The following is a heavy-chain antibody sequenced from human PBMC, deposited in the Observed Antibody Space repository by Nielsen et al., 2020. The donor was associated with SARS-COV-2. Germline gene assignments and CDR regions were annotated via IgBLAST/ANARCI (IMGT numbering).Heavy chain of an antibody. CDR1: GYSFTNYW. CDR2: ISHGDPDT. CDR3: ARQGRFCSRTTCSRNYFDS. V-gene: IGHV5-51*01. J-gene: IGHJ4*02. Sequence: GESLKISCKASGYSFTNYWIGWVRQMPGKGLEWMGVISHGDPDTRYSPAFQGQVTISADQSITTAYLQWSSLKASDTAIYYCARQGRFCSRTTCSRNYFDSWGQGTLVTVSS. D-gene: IGHD2-2*01.